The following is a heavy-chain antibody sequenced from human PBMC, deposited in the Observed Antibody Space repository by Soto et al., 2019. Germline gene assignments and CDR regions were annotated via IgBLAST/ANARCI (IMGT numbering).Heavy chain of an antibody. J-gene: IGHJ4*02. D-gene: IGHD2-15*01. CDR2: INPSGGST. V-gene: IGHV1-46*01. CDR1: GYTFTSYY. Sequence: ASVKVSCKASGYTFTSYYMHWVRQAPGQGLEWMGIINPSGGSTSYAQKFQGRVTMTRDTSTSTVYMELSSLRSDDTAVYYCARSTPDIVVVVAATLDYWGQGTLVTVSS. CDR3: ARSTPDIVVVVAATLDY.